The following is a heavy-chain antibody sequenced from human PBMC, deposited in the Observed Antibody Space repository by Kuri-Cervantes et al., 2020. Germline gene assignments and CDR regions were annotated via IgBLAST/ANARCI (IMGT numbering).Heavy chain of an antibody. CDR1: GYSISSGYY. J-gene: IGHJ5*02. CDR2: IYHSGST. D-gene: IGHD2-15*01. V-gene: IGHV4-38-2*02. Sequence: SETLSLTCAVSGYSISSGYYWGWIRQPPGKGLEWIGSIYHSGSTNYNPSLKSRVTISVDTSKDQFSLKLSSVTAADTAVYYCARDSRVGWFDPWGQGTLVTVSS. CDR3: ARDSRVGWFDP.